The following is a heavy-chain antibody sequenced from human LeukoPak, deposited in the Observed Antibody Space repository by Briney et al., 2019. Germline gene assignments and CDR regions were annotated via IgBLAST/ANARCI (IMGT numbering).Heavy chain of an antibody. CDR2: ISYDGSNK. CDR1: GFTFSSYG. V-gene: IGHV3-30*18. Sequence: GRSLRLSCAASGFTFSSYGMRWVRQAPGKGLEWVAVISYDGSNKYYADSVRGRFTISRDNSKNTLYLQMNSLRAEDTAVYYCAKGEGSMLFDYWGQGTLVTVSS. J-gene: IGHJ4*02. CDR3: AKGEGSMLFDY. D-gene: IGHD2-8*01.